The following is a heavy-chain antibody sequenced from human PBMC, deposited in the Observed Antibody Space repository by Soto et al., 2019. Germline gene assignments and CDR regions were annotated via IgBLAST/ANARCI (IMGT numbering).Heavy chain of an antibody. J-gene: IGHJ4*02. CDR1: GYTFSSYA. Sequence: GASVKVSFKASGYTFSSYAMHWVRQAPGQRLEWMGWINAGNGNTKYSQKFQGRVTITRDTSASTAYMELSSLRSEDTAVYYCARDGAVAGDSNFDYWGQGTLVTVSS. CDR2: INAGNGNT. V-gene: IGHV1-3*01. CDR3: ARDGAVAGDSNFDY. D-gene: IGHD6-19*01.